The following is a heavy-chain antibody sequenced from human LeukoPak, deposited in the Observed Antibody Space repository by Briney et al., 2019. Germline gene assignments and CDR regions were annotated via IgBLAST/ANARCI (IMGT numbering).Heavy chain of an antibody. J-gene: IGHJ4*02. D-gene: IGHD3-3*01. Sequence: PSETLSLTCAVYGGSFSGYYWSWIRQPPGKGLEWIGEINHSGSTNYNPSLKSRVTISVDTSKNQFSLKLSSVTAADTAVYYCASSHYDFWSGYYNDYWGQGTLVTVSS. CDR2: INHSGST. CDR1: GGSFSGYY. V-gene: IGHV4-34*01. CDR3: ASSHYDFWSGYYNDY.